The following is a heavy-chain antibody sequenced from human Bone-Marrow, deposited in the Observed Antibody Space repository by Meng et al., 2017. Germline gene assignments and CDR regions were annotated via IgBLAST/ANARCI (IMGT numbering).Heavy chain of an antibody. V-gene: IGHV3-33*01. CDR3: AGDSIVGATDAFDI. Sequence: GGSLRLSCAASGFTFSSYGMHWVRQAPGKRLEWVAVIWYDGSNKYYADSVKGRFTISRDNSKNTLYLQMNSLRAEDTAVYYCAGDSIVGATDAFDIWGQGTMVTVSS. D-gene: IGHD1-26*01. CDR1: GFTFSSYG. J-gene: IGHJ3*02. CDR2: IWYDGSNK.